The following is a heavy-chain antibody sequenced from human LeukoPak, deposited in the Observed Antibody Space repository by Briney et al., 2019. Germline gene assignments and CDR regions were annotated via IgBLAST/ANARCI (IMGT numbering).Heavy chain of an antibody. CDR2: ISSSSSYI. Sequence: GGSLRLSCAASGFTFSSYSMDWVRQAPGKGLEWVSSISSSSSYIYYADSVKGRFTISRDNAKNSLYLQMNSLRAEDTAVYYCASHSSSWYFSYYYMDVWGKGTTVTISS. D-gene: IGHD6-13*01. V-gene: IGHV3-21*01. CDR1: GFTFSSYS. CDR3: ASHSSSWYFSYYYMDV. J-gene: IGHJ6*03.